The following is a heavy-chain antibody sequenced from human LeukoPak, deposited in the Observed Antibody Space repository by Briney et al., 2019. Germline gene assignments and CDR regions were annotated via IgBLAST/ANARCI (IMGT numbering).Heavy chain of an antibody. CDR2: ISAYNGNT. Sequence: ASVKVSCKASGYTFTSYGFSWVRQAPGQGLEWMGLISAYNGNTNYAQKLQGRVTMTKDRSTSTAYMELRSVRSDDTAVYYCARDSSAVITLYYYYYLDVWGKGTTVTVSS. CDR3: ARDSSAVITLYYYYYLDV. V-gene: IGHV1-18*01. D-gene: IGHD3-22*01. CDR1: GYTFTSYG. J-gene: IGHJ6*03.